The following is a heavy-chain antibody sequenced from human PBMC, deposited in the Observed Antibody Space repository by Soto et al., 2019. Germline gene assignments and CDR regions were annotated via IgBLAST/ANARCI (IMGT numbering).Heavy chain of an antibody. CDR2: IIPIFGTA. Sequence: GASVKVSCKASGGTFSSYAISWVRQAPGQGLEWMGGIIPIFGTANYAQKFQGRVTITADESTSTAYMELSSLRSEDTAVYYCARSLRGVIIDFDSWGQGTLVTVSS. V-gene: IGHV1-69*13. J-gene: IGHJ4*02. CDR3: ARSLRGVIIDFDS. CDR1: GGTFSSYA. D-gene: IGHD3-10*01.